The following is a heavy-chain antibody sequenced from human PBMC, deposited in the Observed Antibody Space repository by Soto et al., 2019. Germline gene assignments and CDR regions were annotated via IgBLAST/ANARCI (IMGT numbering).Heavy chain of an antibody. CDR1: GFTVSSNY. J-gene: IGHJ3*02. D-gene: IGHD3-9*01. CDR2: IYSGGST. CDR3: ARGGILTGTDAFDI. Sequence: GGSLRLSCAASGFTVSSNYMSWVRQAPGKGLEWVSVIYSGGSTYYADSVKGRFTISRDNSKNTLYLQMNSLRAEDTAVYYCARGGILTGTDAFDIWGQGTIVTVSS. V-gene: IGHV3-66*01.